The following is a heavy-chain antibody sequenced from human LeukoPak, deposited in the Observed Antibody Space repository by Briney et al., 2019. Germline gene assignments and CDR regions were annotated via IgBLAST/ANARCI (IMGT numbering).Heavy chain of an antibody. D-gene: IGHD3-10*01. Sequence: PGGSLRLSCAASGFTLSSYGMHWVRQAPGKGLEWVAFIRYDGSNKYYADSVKGRFTISRDNSKNTLYLQMNSLRAEDTAVYYCAKDRVFTMVRGVPGYWGQGTLVTVSS. CDR3: AKDRVFTMVRGVPGY. V-gene: IGHV3-30*02. CDR2: IRYDGSNK. J-gene: IGHJ4*02. CDR1: GFTLSSYG.